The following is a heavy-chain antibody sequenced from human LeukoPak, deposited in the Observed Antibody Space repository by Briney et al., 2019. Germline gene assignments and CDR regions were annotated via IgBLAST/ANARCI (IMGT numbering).Heavy chain of an antibody. CDR3: ATLTTAAGGWFDP. J-gene: IGHJ5*02. V-gene: IGHV1-69*04. CDR1: GGTFSSYA. CDR2: IIPIFGIA. D-gene: IGHD1/OR15-1a*01. Sequence: SVKVSCKASGGTFSSYAISWVRQAPGQGLEWMGRIIPIFGIANYAQKFRGRVTITADKSTSTAYMELSSLRSEDTAVYYCATLTTAAGGWFDPWGQGTLVTVSS.